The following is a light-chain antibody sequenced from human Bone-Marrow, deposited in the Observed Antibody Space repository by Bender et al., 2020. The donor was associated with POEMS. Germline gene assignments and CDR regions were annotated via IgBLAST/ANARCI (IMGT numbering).Light chain of an antibody. CDR1: SSDVGSYNL. J-gene: IGLJ1*01. CDR2: EGS. Sequence: QSAPTQPASVSGSPGQSITISCTGTSSDVGSYNLVSWYQQHPDKAPKLMIYEGSKRPSGVSNRFSGSKSGNTASLTISGLQAEDEADYYCCSYAGSSTYVFGTGTKVTVL. V-gene: IGLV2-23*01. CDR3: CSYAGSSTYV.